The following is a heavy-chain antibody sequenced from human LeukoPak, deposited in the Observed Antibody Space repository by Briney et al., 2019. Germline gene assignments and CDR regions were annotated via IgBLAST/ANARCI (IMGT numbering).Heavy chain of an antibody. CDR2: IIPIFGTA. Sequence: SVKVSCKASGGTFSSYAISWVRQAPGQGLEWMGGIIPIFGTANHAQKFQGRVTITADESTSTAYMELSSLRSEDTAVYYCARSPYDFSNWFDPWGQGTLVTVSS. D-gene: IGHD3-3*01. CDR1: GGTFSSYA. J-gene: IGHJ5*02. V-gene: IGHV1-69*13. CDR3: ARSPYDFSNWFDP.